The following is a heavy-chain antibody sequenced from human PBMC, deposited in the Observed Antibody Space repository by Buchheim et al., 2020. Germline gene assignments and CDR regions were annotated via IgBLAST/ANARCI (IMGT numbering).Heavy chain of an antibody. Sequence: QVQLQQWGAGLLKPSETQSLTCAVYGGSFSGYYWSWIRQPPGKGLEWIGEINHSGSTNYNPSLKSRVTISVDTSKNQFSLKLSSVTAADTAVYYCARDRGLYYGMDVWGQGTT. V-gene: IGHV4-34*01. J-gene: IGHJ6*02. CDR3: ARDRGLYYGMDV. CDR1: GGSFSGYY. CDR2: INHSGST.